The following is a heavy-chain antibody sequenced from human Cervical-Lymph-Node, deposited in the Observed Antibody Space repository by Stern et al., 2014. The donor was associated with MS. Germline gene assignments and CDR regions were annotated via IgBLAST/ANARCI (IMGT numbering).Heavy chain of an antibody. CDR3: ARFHSNSGLDF. D-gene: IGHD6-6*01. J-gene: IGHJ4*02. Sequence: VQLVESGAEVKKPGESLKISCQGSAYTFTNFWIAWVRQVPGKGLEWMGFMHPRGSDISYSPSFQGHVTISVDKSISTAYLQWSSLKPSDTAMYYCARFHSNSGLDFWGQGTLVTVSS. CDR2: MHPRGSDI. V-gene: IGHV5-51*03. CDR1: AYTFTNFW.